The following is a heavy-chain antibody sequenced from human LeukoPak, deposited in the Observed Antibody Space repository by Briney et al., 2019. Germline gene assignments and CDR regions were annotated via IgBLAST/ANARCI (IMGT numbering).Heavy chain of an antibody. J-gene: IGHJ6*03. Sequence: ASVKVSCKASGYSFNTFGITWVRQAPGQGLEWIGWISAYDGNTNYAERLQGRVTVTRDTSASTAYVELRSLRSDDTAVYYCARVAFSKYHYYMDVWGKGTKVIVSS. CDR3: ARVAFSKYHYYMDV. CDR2: ISAYDGNT. V-gene: IGHV1-18*01. D-gene: IGHD4-11*01. CDR1: GYSFNTFG.